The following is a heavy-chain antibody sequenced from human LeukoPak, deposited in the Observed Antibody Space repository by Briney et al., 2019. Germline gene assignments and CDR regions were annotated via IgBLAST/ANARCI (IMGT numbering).Heavy chain of an antibody. CDR3: AREDVDTAMVSMDY. CDR1: GGSISSYY. CDR2: IYYSGST. J-gene: IGHJ4*02. Sequence: SETLSLTCTVSGGSISSYYWSWIRQPPGKGLEWIGYIYYSGSTNYNPSLKSRVTISVDTSKNQFSLKLSSVTAADTAVYYCAREDVDTAMVSMDYWGQGTLVTVSS. V-gene: IGHV4-59*12. D-gene: IGHD5-18*01.